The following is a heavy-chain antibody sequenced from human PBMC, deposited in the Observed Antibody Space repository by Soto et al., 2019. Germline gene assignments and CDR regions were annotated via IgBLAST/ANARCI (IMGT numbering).Heavy chain of an antibody. Sequence: PGGSLRLSCTASGFTFGDYAMSWFRQAPGKGLEWVGFIRRKALGGTTDYAASVKGRFTISRDDSKSIAYLQMNGLKSEDSAFYYCTRIAVSGSRHGDYWGQGTPVTVSS. CDR1: GFTFGDYA. D-gene: IGHD6-19*01. CDR2: IRRKALGGTT. J-gene: IGHJ4*02. CDR3: TRIAVSGSRHGDY. V-gene: IGHV3-49*03.